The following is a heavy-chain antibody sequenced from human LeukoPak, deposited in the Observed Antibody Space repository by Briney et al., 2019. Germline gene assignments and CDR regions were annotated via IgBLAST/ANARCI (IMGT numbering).Heavy chain of an antibody. Sequence: AAVKVSCKTSGYTFTGYYIHWVRQAPGQGLQWMGWINPNSGGTSSAQKFQGRVTMTRDTSISTAYMELSRLRSDDTAVYYCARVTRNSYDYVWGSYDYWGQGTLVTVSS. CDR1: GYTFTGYY. CDR3: ARVTRNSYDYVWGSYDY. D-gene: IGHD3-16*01. CDR2: INPNSGGT. J-gene: IGHJ4*02. V-gene: IGHV1-2*02.